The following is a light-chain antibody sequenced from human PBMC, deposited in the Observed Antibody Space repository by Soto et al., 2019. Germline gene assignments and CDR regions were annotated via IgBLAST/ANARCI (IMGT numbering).Light chain of an antibody. CDR1: NSDIGRYNY. J-gene: IGLJ2*01. CDR3: SSHATNNHVL. CDR2: DVS. V-gene: IGLV2-14*03. Sequence: QSALTQPASVSGSPGQSITISCTGRNSDIGRYNYVSWYQHHPGKVPKLMIYDVSNRPSGVSSRFSGSKSGNTASLTISGLQAEDEADYYCSSHATNNHVLFGGGTKLTVL.